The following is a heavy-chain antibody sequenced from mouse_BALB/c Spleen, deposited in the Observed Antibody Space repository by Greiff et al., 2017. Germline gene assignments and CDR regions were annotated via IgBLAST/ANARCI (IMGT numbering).Heavy chain of an antibody. J-gene: IGHJ4*01. CDR1: GFTFSSFG. V-gene: IGHV5-17*02. CDR3: ARWGYGYDDAMDY. D-gene: IGHD2-2*01. Sequence: EVKVVESGGGLVQPGGSRKLSCAASGFTFSSFGMHWVRQAPEKGLEWVAYISSGSSTIYYADTVKGRFTISRDNPKNTLFLQMTSLRSEDTAMYYCARWGYGYDDAMDYWGQGTSVTVSS. CDR2: ISSGSSTI.